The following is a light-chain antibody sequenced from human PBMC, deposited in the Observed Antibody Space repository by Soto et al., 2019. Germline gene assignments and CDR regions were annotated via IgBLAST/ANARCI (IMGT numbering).Light chain of an antibody. Sequence: EIVMTQSPATLSVSPGERATLSCRASQSVRSNLAWYQQKPGQSPRLLIYGASTRATGIPARFSGSGSGTDFTLSISRLEPEDFAVYYCQQYGGSPRTFGQGTKVDIK. CDR3: QQYGGSPRT. CDR1: QSVRSN. J-gene: IGKJ1*01. V-gene: IGKV3-15*01. CDR2: GAS.